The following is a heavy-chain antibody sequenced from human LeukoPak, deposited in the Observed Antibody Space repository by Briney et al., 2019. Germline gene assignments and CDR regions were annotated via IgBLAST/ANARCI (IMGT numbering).Heavy chain of an antibody. Sequence: ASVKVSCKASGYTFTSYAMHWVRQAPGQRLEWMGWINAGNGNTKYSQKFQGRVTITRDTSASTAYMELSSLRSEDTAVYYCANLLGATLWFDPWGQGTLVTVSS. CDR3: ANLLGATLWFDP. D-gene: IGHD1-26*01. J-gene: IGHJ5*02. CDR1: GYTFTSYA. V-gene: IGHV1-3*01. CDR2: INAGNGNT.